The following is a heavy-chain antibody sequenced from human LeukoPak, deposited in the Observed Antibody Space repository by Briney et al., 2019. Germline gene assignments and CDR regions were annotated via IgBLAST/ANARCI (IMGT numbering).Heavy chain of an antibody. CDR2: IIPIFGTA. D-gene: IGHD6-19*01. J-gene: IGHJ4*02. CDR1: GGTFSSYA. Sequence: SVKVSCKASGGTFSSYAISWVRQAPGQGLEWMGGIIPIFGTANYAQKLQGRVTITADESTSTAYMELSSLRSEDTAVYYCARERIAVAGLFDYWGQGTLVTVSS. CDR3: ARERIAVAGLFDY. V-gene: IGHV1-69*13.